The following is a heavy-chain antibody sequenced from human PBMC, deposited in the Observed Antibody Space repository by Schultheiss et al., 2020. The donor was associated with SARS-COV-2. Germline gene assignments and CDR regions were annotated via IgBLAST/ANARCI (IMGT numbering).Heavy chain of an antibody. V-gene: IGHV6-1*01. Sequence: SQTLSLTCAISGDSVSSNSAAWNWIRQSPSRGLEWLGRTYYRSKWYNDYAVSVKSRITITPDTSKNQFSLQLNSVTPEDTAVYYCARDLRHYYGSGSYYNGYMDVWGKGTTVTVSS. CDR1: GDSVSSNSAA. J-gene: IGHJ6*03. D-gene: IGHD3-10*01. CDR2: TYYRSKWYN. CDR3: ARDLRHYYGSGSYYNGYMDV.